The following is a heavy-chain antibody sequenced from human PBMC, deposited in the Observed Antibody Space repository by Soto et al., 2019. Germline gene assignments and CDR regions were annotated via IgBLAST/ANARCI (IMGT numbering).Heavy chain of an antibody. CDR2: IIPIFGTA. CDR1: GGTFSSYA. V-gene: IGHV1-69*01. J-gene: IGHJ4*02. Sequence: QVQLVQSGAGVKKPGSSVKVSCKASGGTFSSYAISWVRQAPGQGLEWMGGIIPIFGTANYAQKFQGRVTITADESTSTAYMELSSLRSEDTAVYYCARTPLGSSWSPGSYYFDYWGQGTLVTVSS. D-gene: IGHD6-13*01. CDR3: ARTPLGSSWSPGSYYFDY.